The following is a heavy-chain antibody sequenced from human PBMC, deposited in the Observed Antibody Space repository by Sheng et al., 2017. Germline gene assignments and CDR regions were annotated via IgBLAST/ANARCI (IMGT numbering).Heavy chain of an antibody. CDR1: GGSISSSNYY. V-gene: IGHV4-39*07. CDR2: FYYSGST. CDR3: ARYYYDSSGFL. D-gene: IGHD3-22*01. Sequence: QLQLQESGPGLVKPSETLSLTCTVSGGSISSSNYYWGWIRQPPGKGLEWIGNFYYSGSTYYNPSLKSRVTISVDTSKNRFSLKLSSVTAADTAVYYCARYYYDSSGFLWGQGTLVTVSS. J-gene: IGHJ4*02.